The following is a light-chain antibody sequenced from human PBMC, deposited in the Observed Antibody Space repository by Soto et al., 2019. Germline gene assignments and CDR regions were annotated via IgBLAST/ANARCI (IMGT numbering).Light chain of an antibody. V-gene: IGKV3-20*01. J-gene: IGKJ1*01. Sequence: IVLTQSPGTLSSSPGERATLSCRASQSVSTSNLAWYQQRPGQAPRLLIYGASRRATGIPDRFSGSGSGTDFTLTISRLEPEDVAVYYCQQYDNLWTFGQGTKVDIK. CDR2: GAS. CDR1: QSVSTSN. CDR3: QQYDNLWT.